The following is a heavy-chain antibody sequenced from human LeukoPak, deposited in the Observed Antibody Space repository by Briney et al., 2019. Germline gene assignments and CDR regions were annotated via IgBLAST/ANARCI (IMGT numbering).Heavy chain of an antibody. CDR1: GFTFGSYD. J-gene: IGHJ4*02. V-gene: IGHV3-13*01. Sequence: GGSLRLSCAASGFTFGSYDMHWVRQATGKGLEWVSAIGPAGDIYYPGSVKGRYTISRENAKNSLYLQMNSLRAGDTAVYYCARAVSSGWYGDWGQGTLVTVSS. CDR2: IGPAGDI. CDR3: ARAVSSGWYGD. D-gene: IGHD6-19*01.